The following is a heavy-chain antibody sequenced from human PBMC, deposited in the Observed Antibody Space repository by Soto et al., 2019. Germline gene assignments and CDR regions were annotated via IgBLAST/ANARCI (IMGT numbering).Heavy chain of an antibody. J-gene: IGHJ6*02. CDR3: ARASISGGNSASHYAMDV. CDR1: GASMTGASMSSYY. D-gene: IGHD2-15*01. Sequence: SETLSLTCTVSGASMTGASMSSYYWSWIRQPPGKGLEWIGYIYYIESTDYNPSLKSRVTISVDTSNNQFSLKLNSVTSADTAVYYCARASISGGNSASHYAMDVWGQGTTVTVSS. V-gene: IGHV4-61*01. CDR2: IYYIEST.